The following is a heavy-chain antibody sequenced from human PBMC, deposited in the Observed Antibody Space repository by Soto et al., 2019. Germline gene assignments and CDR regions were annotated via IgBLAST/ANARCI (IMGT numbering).Heavy chain of an antibody. CDR1: GGSMSSYY. D-gene: IGHD6-19*01. CDR3: ASGTAVAGRRRFAY. CDR2: IYYSGST. Sequence: SETLSLTCTVSGGSMSSYYWSWIRQSPGKGLEWIGYIYYSGSTNYNPSLKSRVTVSVDTSKNQFSLKLRSVTAADTAVYYCASGTAVAGRRRFAYSGQGPSVPGSS. V-gene: IGHV4-59*08. J-gene: IGHJ4*02.